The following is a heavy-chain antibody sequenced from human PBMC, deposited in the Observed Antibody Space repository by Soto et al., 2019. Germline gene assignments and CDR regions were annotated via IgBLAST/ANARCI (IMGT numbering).Heavy chain of an antibody. CDR3: ARSKYYWNSSAYHHWFDP. D-gene: IGHD3-22*01. Sequence: SETLSLTCTVSGVSISSYYWSWIRQPPGKGLEWIGYIYYSGSTNYNPSLKSRVTISVDTSKNQFSLKLSSVTAADTAVYYCARSKYYWNSSAYHHWFDPGGQGTRVTVSS. CDR2: IYYSGST. CDR1: GVSISSYY. V-gene: IGHV4-59*08. J-gene: IGHJ5*02.